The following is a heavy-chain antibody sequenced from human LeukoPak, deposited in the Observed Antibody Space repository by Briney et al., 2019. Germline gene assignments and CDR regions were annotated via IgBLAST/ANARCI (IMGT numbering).Heavy chain of an antibody. D-gene: IGHD2-21*01. CDR1: GFTFSSYS. Sequence: PGGSLRLSCAASGFTFSSYSMNWVRQAPGKGLEWVSSISSSSSYIYYADSVKGRFTISRDNAKNSLYLQMNSLRAEDTAVYYCAREFPWGGGDCYSDCGNFDYWGQGTLVTVSS. CDR3: AREFPWGGGDCYSDCGNFDY. V-gene: IGHV3-21*01. J-gene: IGHJ4*02. CDR2: ISSSSSYI.